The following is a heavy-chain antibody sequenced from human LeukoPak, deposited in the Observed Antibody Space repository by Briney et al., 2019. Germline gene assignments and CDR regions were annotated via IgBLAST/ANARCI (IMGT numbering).Heavy chain of an antibody. J-gene: IGHJ4*02. D-gene: IGHD3-9*01. CDR1: GFTFSSYA. CDR3: PRAGYDILTGYKN. Sequence: VGSLRLSCAASGFTFSSYAMNWVRQAPGKGLEYVSAISSNGGSTYYANSVKGRFTISRDNSKNTLSLQMGSLRAEDMAVYYWPRAGYDILTGYKNWGQGTLVTVSS. V-gene: IGHV3-64*01. CDR2: ISSNGGST.